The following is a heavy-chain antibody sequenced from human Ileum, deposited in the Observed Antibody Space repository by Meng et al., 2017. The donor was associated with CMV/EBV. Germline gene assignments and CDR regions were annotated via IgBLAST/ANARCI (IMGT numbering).Heavy chain of an antibody. Sequence: QVQLVQSGAEVKKPGAPVKVSCKTSGHTFTSVGITWVRQAHGQGLEWMGWISVYNGNTKYAQKYKDRVTMTTDTSTSTAYMELRSLRSDDTAVYFCAGWTFGVTYGLDYWGLGTLVTVSS. CDR3: AGWTFGVTYGLDY. D-gene: IGHD3-3*01. J-gene: IGHJ4*01. CDR1: GHTFTSVG. CDR2: ISVYNGNT. V-gene: IGHV1-18*04.